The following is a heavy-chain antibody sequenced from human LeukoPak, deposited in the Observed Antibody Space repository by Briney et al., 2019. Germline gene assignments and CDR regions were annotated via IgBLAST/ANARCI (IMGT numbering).Heavy chain of an antibody. Sequence: GGSLRLSCAASGFIFSSYWMSWVRQAPGKGLEWVANIKQDGSEKYYVDSVKGRFTISRDNAKNSLYLQMNSLRAEDTAVYYCAKGRRLRSGYYYYMDVWGKGTTVTVSS. V-gene: IGHV3-7*01. CDR3: AKGRRLRSGYYYYMDV. D-gene: IGHD2-21*02. CDR1: GFIFSSYW. CDR2: IKQDGSEK. J-gene: IGHJ6*03.